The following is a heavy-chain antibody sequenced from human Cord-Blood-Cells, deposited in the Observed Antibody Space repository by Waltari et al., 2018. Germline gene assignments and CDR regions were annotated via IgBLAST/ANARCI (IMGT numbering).Heavy chain of an antibody. J-gene: IGHJ2*01. CDR1: GFTFSSYA. V-gene: IGHV3-23*01. D-gene: IGHD1-1*01. Sequence: EVQPLESGGGLVQPGGSLRLSCAASGFTFSSYAMSWVRQAPGKGLEWVSAISGSGGSTYYADSVKGRFTISRDNSKNTLYLQMNSLRAEDTAVYYCATTGPGGNWYFDLWGRGTLVTVSS. CDR2: ISGSGGST. CDR3: ATTGPGGNWYFDL.